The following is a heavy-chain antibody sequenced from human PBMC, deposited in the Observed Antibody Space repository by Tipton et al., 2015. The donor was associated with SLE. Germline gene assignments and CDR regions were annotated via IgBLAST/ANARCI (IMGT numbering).Heavy chain of an antibody. CDR2: IYYSGST. CDR1: GGSISSYY. CDR3: ARGWGSWPYYFDY. V-gene: IGHV4-59*01. J-gene: IGHJ4*02. D-gene: IGHD6-13*01. Sequence: TLSLTCTVSGGSISSYYWSWIRQPPGKGLEWIGDIYYSGSTNYNPSLKSRVTISIDTSKNHFSLKVNSVTAADTAVYYCARGWGSWPYYFDYWGQGTLVTVSS.